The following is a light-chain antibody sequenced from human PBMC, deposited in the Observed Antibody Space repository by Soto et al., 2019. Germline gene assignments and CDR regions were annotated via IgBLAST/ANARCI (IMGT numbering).Light chain of an antibody. CDR3: QQTYNLPPT. Sequence: EVVLTQSPATLSLSPGERATLSCRASHNVRTFLDWYQQKPGQAPRLLIYGASNRATGIPARFSGSGSGTDFTLTISSLEPEDFGSYSCQQTYNLPPTFGGGTRVQIK. J-gene: IGKJ4*01. CDR2: GAS. V-gene: IGKV3-11*01. CDR1: HNVRTF.